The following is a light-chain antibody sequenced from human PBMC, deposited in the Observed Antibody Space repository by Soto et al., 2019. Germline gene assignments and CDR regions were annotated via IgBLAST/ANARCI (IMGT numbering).Light chain of an antibody. CDR3: QDYNSWT. CDR2: KAS. CDR1: QSISTW. Sequence: DIQMTQSPSTLSSSVGDRVTITCRASQSISTWLSWYQQKPGKAPKVLIYKASNLQSGVSSRFSGSGSGTEFTLTISRLQPDDFATYYCQDYNSWTFGQGTKVDIK. V-gene: IGKV1-5*03. J-gene: IGKJ1*01.